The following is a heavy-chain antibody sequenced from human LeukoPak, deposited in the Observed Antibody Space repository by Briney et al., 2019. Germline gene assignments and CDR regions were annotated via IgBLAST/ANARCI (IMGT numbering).Heavy chain of an antibody. J-gene: IGHJ4*02. CDR1: GGSISSSSYY. D-gene: IGHD4-11*01. V-gene: IGHV4-39*07. Sequence: SETLSLTCTVSGGSISSSSYYWGWIRQPPGKGLEWIGSIYYSGSTYYNPSLKSRVTISVDTSKNQFSLKLSSVTAADTAVYYCARGSPPSIPSRYYFDYWGQGTLVTVSS. CDR3: ARGSPPSIPSRYYFDY. CDR2: IYYSGST.